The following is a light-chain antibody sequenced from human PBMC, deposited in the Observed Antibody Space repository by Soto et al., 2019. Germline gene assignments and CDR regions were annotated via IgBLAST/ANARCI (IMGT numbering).Light chain of an antibody. Sequence: EIVLTQSPGTLSLSPVERATLSCRASQSVSSSYLASYQQKPGQAPRLLIYGASSRATGIPDRFSGSGSGTEFTLTISSLEPEDFAVYQCQQYDRSPFTFGKGTKLEIK. J-gene: IGKJ2*01. V-gene: IGKV3-20*01. CDR1: QSVSSSY. CDR3: QQYDRSPFT. CDR2: GAS.